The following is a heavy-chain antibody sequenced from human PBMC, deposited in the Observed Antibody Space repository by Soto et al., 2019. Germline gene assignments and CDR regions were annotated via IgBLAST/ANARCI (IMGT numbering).Heavy chain of an antibody. CDR3: ARVDGSTGGAFNI. Sequence: GGSLRLSCAASGFTFSTYWMHWVRQAPGKGLVWVSHINSDGSSTNYADSVMGRFTISRDNAKSTLYLQMNSLRVEDTAVYYCARVDGSTGGAFNIWGPGTTVTVSS. J-gene: IGHJ3*02. CDR1: GFTFSTYW. CDR2: INSDGSST. V-gene: IGHV3-74*01. D-gene: IGHD3-10*01.